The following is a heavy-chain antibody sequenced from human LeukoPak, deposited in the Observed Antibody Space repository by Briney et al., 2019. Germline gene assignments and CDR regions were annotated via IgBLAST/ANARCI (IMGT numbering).Heavy chain of an antibody. CDR1: GGSISSHY. V-gene: IGHV4-59*11. CDR2: IYYSGST. Sequence: SETLSLTCTVSGGSISSHYWSWIRQPPGKGLEWIGYIYYSGSTNYNPSLKSRVTISVDTSKNQFSLKLSSVTAADTAVYYCARVPGLGYYYMDVWGKGTTVTVSS. J-gene: IGHJ6*03. CDR3: ARVPGLGYYYMDV. D-gene: IGHD3-10*01.